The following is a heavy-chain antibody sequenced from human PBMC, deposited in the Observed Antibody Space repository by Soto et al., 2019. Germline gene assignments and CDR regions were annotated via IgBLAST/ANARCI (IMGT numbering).Heavy chain of an antibody. CDR2: INPSGGST. D-gene: IGHD1-26*01. V-gene: IGHV1-46*01. CDR3: ERQVGATPFDY. CDR1: GYTFTSYY. Sequence: QVQLVQSGAEVKKPGASVKVSCKASGYTFTSYYMHWVRQAPGQGLEWMGIINPSGGSTSYAQKFQGRVTMTRDTATSTVYMELSSLRSEDTAVYYCERQVGATPFDYWCQGTLVTVST. J-gene: IGHJ4*02.